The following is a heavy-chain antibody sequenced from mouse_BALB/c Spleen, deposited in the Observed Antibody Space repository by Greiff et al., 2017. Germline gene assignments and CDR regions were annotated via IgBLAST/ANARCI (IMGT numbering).Heavy chain of an antibody. D-gene: IGHD1-2*01. V-gene: IGHV5-17*02. Sequence: EVQGVESGGGLVQPGGSRKLSCPASGFTFSSFGMHWVRQAPEKGLEWVAYISSGSSTIYYADTVKGRFTISRDNPKNTLFLQMTSLRSEDTAMYYCARDDGYGYYAMDYWGQGTSVTVSS. CDR1: GFTFSSFG. CDR3: ARDDGYGYYAMDY. J-gene: IGHJ4*01. CDR2: ISSGSSTI.